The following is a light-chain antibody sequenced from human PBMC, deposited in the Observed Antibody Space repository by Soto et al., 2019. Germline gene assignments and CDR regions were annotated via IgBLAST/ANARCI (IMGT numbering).Light chain of an antibody. Sequence: QSVLTQPASVSGSPGQSITISCTGTSGDVGGYNYVSWYQQHPGKAPKLMIYDVSDRPSGVSNRFSASKSGNTASLTISGLQAEDEVDYCCCSYTSSSTPWVFGTGTKVTDL. CDR2: DVS. CDR3: CSYTSSSTPWV. J-gene: IGLJ1*01. CDR1: SGDVGGYNY. V-gene: IGLV2-14*03.